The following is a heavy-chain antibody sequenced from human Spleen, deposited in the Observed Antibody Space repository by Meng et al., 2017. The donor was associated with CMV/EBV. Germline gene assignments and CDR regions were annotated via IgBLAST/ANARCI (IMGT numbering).Heavy chain of an antibody. J-gene: IGHJ4*02. D-gene: IGHD1-26*01. CDR2: ISTSSNYI. Sequence: GESLKISCAASGFDFSKYNMHWVRQAPGKGLEWVASISTSSNYIYYPDSVKGRITISRDNAENSLYLQMNGLRAEDTALYYCAKVWGNWGQGTLVTVSS. V-gene: IGHV3-21*04. CDR3: AKVWGN. CDR1: GFDFSKYN.